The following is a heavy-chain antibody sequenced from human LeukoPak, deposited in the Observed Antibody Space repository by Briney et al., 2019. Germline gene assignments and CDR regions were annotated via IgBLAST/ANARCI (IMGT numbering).Heavy chain of an antibody. CDR1: RGSSTVYY. CDR3: VRGSVALYSNYKY. CDR2: INHSVRT. D-gene: IGHD4-11*01. V-gene: IGHV4-34*01. J-gene: IGHJ4*02. Sequence: PPQTLSPTPALYRGSSTVYYWSSIPHPPRKGVEWGWEINHSVRTNYNPPPKRRVTISVGTSKKTFSLNLRSVSAPRTPLCYCVRGSVALYSNYKYWGQGTLVTVSS.